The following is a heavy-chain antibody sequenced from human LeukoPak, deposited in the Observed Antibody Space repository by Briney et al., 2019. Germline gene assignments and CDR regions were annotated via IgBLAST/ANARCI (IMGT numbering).Heavy chain of an antibody. D-gene: IGHD2-8*02. CDR2: ISSSFNI. CDR3: ARSTGHDY. CDR1: GFTFSAYT. V-gene: IGHV3-48*01. Sequence: GGSLRLSCAASGFTFSAYTMNWVRQAPGKGLEWVSSISSSFNIYYAGSVKGRFTISRDNAKNSLYLQMNSLRAEDTAVYYCARSTGHDYWGQGTLVTVSS. J-gene: IGHJ4*02.